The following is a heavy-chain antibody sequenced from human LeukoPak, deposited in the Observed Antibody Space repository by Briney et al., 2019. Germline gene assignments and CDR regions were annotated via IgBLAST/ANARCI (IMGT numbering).Heavy chain of an antibody. J-gene: IGHJ6*02. V-gene: IGHV4-61*02. CDR1: GGSISSGSYY. D-gene: IGHD3-3*01. CDR2: IYTSGST. CDR3: ARASITIFGVAYGMDV. Sequence: SQILSLTCTVSGGSISSGSYYWSWIRQPAGKGLEWIGRIYTSGSTNYNPSLKSRVTISVDTSKNQFSLKLSSVTAADTAVYYCARASITIFGVAYGMDVWGQGTTVTVSS.